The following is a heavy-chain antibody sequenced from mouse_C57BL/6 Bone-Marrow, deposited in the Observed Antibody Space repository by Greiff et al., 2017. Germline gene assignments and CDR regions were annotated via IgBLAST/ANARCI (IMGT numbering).Heavy chain of an antibody. D-gene: IGHD2-3*01. CDR1: GYTFTSYW. CDR3: ARGGWLRFAY. V-gene: IGHV1-69*01. CDR2: IDPSDSYT. Sequence: QVQLQQPGAELVMPGASVKLSCKASGYTFTSYWMHWVKQRPGQGLEWIGEIDPSDSYTNYNQKFKGKSTLTADKSSSTAYMQLSSLTSEDAAFYYGARGGWLRFAYWGQGTLVTVSA. J-gene: IGHJ3*01.